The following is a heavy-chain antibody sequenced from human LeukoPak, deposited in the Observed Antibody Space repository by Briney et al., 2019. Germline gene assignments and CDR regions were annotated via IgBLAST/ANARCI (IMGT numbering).Heavy chain of an antibody. D-gene: IGHD3-22*01. Sequence: GGSLRLSCAASGFTVSSNYMSWVRQAPGKGLEWVSVIYSGGSTYYADSVKGRFTISRDNSKNTLYLQMNSLRAEDTAVYYCAREYYYDSSGQLDYWGQGTLVTVSS. CDR2: IYSGGST. CDR1: GFTVSSNY. CDR3: AREYYYDSSGQLDY. J-gene: IGHJ4*02. V-gene: IGHV3-53*01.